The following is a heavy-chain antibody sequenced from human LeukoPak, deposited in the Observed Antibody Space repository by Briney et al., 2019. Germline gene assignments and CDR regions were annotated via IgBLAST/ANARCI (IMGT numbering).Heavy chain of an antibody. CDR2: INPNSGGT. J-gene: IGHJ4*02. CDR1: GYTFTGYY. V-gene: IGHV1-2*04. D-gene: IGHD3-10*01. Sequence: ASVKVSCKASGYTFTGYYMHWVRQAPGQGLEWMGWINPNSGGTNYAQKFQGWVTMTRDTSISTAYMELSRLRSDDTAVYHCARGGTMVRGVIGYWGQGTLVTVSS. CDR3: ARGGTMVRGVIGY.